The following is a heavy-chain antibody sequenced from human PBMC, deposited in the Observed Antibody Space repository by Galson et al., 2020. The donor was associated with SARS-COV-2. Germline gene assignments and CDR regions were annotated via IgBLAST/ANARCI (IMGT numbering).Heavy chain of an antibody. CDR2: IYYNGST. J-gene: IGHJ4*02. D-gene: IGHD4-17*01. CDR1: DGSISSYY. V-gene: IGHV4-59*08. Sequence: SDTLSITCAVSDGSISSYYWSWPRQPPRTGLECVGYIYYNGSTHYNPSLKSRITISVDTSKKQISLKLSSVTAADTAVYDSARHHGDHAPPVNFDYWGQGTLVTFSS. CDR3: ARHHGDHAPPVNFDY.